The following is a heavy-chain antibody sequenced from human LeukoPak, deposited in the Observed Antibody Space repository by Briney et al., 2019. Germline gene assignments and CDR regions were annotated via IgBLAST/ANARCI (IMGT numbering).Heavy chain of an antibody. Sequence: SVKVSCKASGGTFSSYAISWVGQAPGQGLEWMGRIIPIFGTANYAQKSQGRVTITTDESASTAYMELSSLRSEDTAVYYCARAGPSSSIAVAGNYFDYWGQGTLVTVSS. CDR1: GGTFSSYA. CDR2: IIPIFGTA. CDR3: ARAGPSSSIAVAGNYFDY. J-gene: IGHJ4*02. D-gene: IGHD6-19*01. V-gene: IGHV1-69*05.